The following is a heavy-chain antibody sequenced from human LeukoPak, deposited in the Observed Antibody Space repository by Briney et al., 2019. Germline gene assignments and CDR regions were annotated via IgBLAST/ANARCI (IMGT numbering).Heavy chain of an antibody. CDR1: GFTVSNNY. Sequence: PGGSLRLSCTASGFTVSNNYMSWVRQAPGKGLEWVSISYSDTNTNYADSVKGRFTISRDTSQNTLSLQMNSLRAEDTAVYYCVRKNRDFNAAFDIGGQGTGSPSLQ. CDR3: VRKNRDFNAAFDI. V-gene: IGHV3-53*01. CDR2: SYSDTNT. J-gene: IGHJ3*02. D-gene: IGHD1-14*01.